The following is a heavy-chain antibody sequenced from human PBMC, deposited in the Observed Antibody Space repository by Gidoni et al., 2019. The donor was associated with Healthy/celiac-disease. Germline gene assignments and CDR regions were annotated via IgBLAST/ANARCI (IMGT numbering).Heavy chain of an antibody. CDR2: ISYDGSNK. CDR3: AKDRRDFWSGYTGY. CDR1: GFTFSSYG. Sequence: QVQLVESGGGVVQHGRSLRLSCAASGFTFSSYGMHWVRQAPGKGLEWVAVISYDGSNKYYADSVKGRFTISRDNSKNTLYLQMNSLRAEDTAVYYCAKDRRDFWSGYTGYWGQGTLVTVSS. J-gene: IGHJ4*02. V-gene: IGHV3-30*18. D-gene: IGHD3-3*01.